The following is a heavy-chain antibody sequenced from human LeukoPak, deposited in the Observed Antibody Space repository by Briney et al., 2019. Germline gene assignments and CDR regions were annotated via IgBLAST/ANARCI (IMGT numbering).Heavy chain of an antibody. Sequence: ASVKVSCKASGYTFTSYGISWVRQAPGQGLEWMGWISAYNGNTNYAQKLQGRVTMTTDTSTSTAYMELRSLRSDDTAVYYCARWDGYSSGWFDYYYYMDVWGKGTTVTISS. CDR2: ISAYNGNT. D-gene: IGHD6-19*01. CDR3: ARWDGYSSGWFDYYYYMDV. CDR1: GYTFTSYG. V-gene: IGHV1-18*01. J-gene: IGHJ6*03.